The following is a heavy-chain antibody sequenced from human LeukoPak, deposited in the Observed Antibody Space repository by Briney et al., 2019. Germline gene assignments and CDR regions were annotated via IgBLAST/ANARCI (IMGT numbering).Heavy chain of an antibody. CDR1: GFTFSSYA. CDR2: ISGSGGGT. Sequence: PGGSLRLSCAASGFTFSSYAMIWVRQAPGKGLEWVSAISGSGGGTYYADSVKGRFTISRDNSKNSLYLQMNSMKTEDTAVYYCARDSSSGQEYWGQGTLVTVSS. V-gene: IGHV3-23*01. J-gene: IGHJ4*02. D-gene: IGHD6-13*01. CDR3: ARDSSSGQEY.